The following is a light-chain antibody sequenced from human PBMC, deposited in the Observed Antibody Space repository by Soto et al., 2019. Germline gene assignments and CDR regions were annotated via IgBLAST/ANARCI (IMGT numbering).Light chain of an antibody. V-gene: IGLV2-14*01. CDR2: EVG. J-gene: IGLJ2*01. CDR1: SSDVGGYNY. CDR3: SSYTSSSTSYVV. Sequence: QSALTQPASVSGSPGQSITISCTGTSSDVGGYNYVSWYQQHPGKAPKLIIYEVGNRPSGVSNRFSGSKSGNTASLTISGLQAEDESDYYCSSYTSSSTSYVVFGGGTKLTVL.